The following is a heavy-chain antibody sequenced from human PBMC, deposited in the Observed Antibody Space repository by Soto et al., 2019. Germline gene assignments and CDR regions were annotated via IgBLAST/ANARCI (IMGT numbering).Heavy chain of an antibody. J-gene: IGHJ3*02. D-gene: IGHD3-9*01. CDR3: ARDQAYYDILTGYLHLSAFDI. CDR2: INPSGGST. Sequence: GPSVKVSCKASEYTFTSYYMHWVRQAPGQGLEWMGIINPSGGSTSYAQKFQGRVTMTRDTSTSTVYMELSSLRSEDTAVYYCARDQAYYDILTGYLHLSAFDIWGQGTMVTVSS. V-gene: IGHV1-46*03. CDR1: EYTFTSYY.